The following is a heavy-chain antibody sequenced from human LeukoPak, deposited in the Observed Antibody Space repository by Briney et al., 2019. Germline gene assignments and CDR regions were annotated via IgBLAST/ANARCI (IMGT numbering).Heavy chain of an antibody. CDR2: VYTSGST. CDR3: ARVSSEWLVPDY. V-gene: IGHV4-61*02. D-gene: IGHD6-19*01. CDR1: GGSISSGSYY. J-gene: IGHJ4*02. Sequence: SQTLSLTCTVSGGSISSGSYYWSWIRQPAGKGLERIGRVYTSGSTNYNPSLKSRVTISVDTSKNQFSLKLSSVTAADTAVYYCARVSSEWLVPDYWGQGTLVTVSS.